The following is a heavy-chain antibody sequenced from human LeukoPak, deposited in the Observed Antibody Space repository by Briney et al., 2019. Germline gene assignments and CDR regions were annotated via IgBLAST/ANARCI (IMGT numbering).Heavy chain of an antibody. Sequence: ASVKVSCKASGYTFTGYYMHWVRQAPGQGLEWMGWINPNSCGTNYPQKFQGRVTMNRDTSSSTAYMELSRLRSDDTAVYYCARGIVPAAIFYWGQGTLVTVSS. CDR2: INPNSCGT. J-gene: IGHJ4*02. CDR1: GYTFTGYY. V-gene: IGHV1-2*02. CDR3: ARGIVPAAIFY. D-gene: IGHD2-2*01.